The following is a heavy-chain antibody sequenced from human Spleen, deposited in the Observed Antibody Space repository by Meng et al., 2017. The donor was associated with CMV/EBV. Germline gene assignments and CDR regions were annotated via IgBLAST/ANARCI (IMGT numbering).Heavy chain of an antibody. D-gene: IGHD3-22*01. CDR2: ISYDGSNK. V-gene: IGHV3-30-3*01. Sequence: VQLLESXXGXVXXGGXLRLSCAASGFTVSSNYMSWVRQAPGKGLEWVAVISYDGSNKYYADSVKGRFTISRDNSKNTLYLQMNSLRAEDTAVYYCARPGLAHFDYWGQGTLVTVSS. CDR1: GFTVSSNY. J-gene: IGHJ4*02. CDR3: ARPGLAHFDY.